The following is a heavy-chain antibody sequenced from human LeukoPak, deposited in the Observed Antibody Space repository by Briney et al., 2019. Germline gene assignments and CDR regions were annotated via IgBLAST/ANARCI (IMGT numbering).Heavy chain of an antibody. D-gene: IGHD5-18*01. V-gene: IGHV1-69*06. CDR2: IIPIFDTA. Sequence: ASVKVSCKASGGTFSSYAISWVRQAPGQGLEWMGGIIPIFDTANYAQKFQGRVTITADKSTSTAYMELSSLRSEDTAVYYCARDMDTAMGGLDYWGQGTLVTISS. CDR3: ARDMDTAMGGLDY. J-gene: IGHJ4*02. CDR1: GGTFSSYA.